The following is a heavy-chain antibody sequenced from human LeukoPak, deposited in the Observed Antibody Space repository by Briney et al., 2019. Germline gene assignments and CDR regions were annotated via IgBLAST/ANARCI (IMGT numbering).Heavy chain of an antibody. D-gene: IGHD3-16*01. Sequence: GGSLRLSCPASGSPFSSYSMNWVRQAPGKGLEWVSSISSSSSYIYYADSVKGRFTISRDNAKNSLYLQMNSLRAEDTAVYYCARTMDYGAFDIWGQGTMVTVSS. CDR2: ISSSSSYI. V-gene: IGHV3-21*01. J-gene: IGHJ3*02. CDR1: GSPFSSYS. CDR3: ARTMDYGAFDI.